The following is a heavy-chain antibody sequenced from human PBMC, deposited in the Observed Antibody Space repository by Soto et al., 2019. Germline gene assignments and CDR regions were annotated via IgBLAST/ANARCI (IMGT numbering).Heavy chain of an antibody. CDR3: ARDLVFGLIYYYYMDV. CDR1: GFTFSSYW. CDR2: IKKDGSKK. Sequence: GNLRLSCAAYGFTFSSYWMSWVRQAPGKGLEWVANIKKDGSKKNYVYAVEGRFTISRDNAMNSLYLQMNRLRAEDMAVYYCARDLVFGLIYYYYMDVWGKGTTVTVSS. J-gene: IGHJ6*03. D-gene: IGHD3-3*01. V-gene: IGHV3-7*01.